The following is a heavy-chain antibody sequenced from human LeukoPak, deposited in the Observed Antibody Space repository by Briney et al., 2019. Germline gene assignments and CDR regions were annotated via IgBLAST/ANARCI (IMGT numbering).Heavy chain of an antibody. CDR1: GFTFSSYG. V-gene: IGHV3-15*01. Sequence: PGRSLRLSCAASGFTFSSYGMHWVRQAPGKGLEWVGRIKSKTDGGTTDYAAPVKGRFTISRDDSKNTLYLQMNSLKTEDTAVYYCTTDYIAAAGDYFDYWGQGTLVTVSS. CDR2: IKSKTDGGTT. J-gene: IGHJ4*02. CDR3: TTDYIAAAGDYFDY. D-gene: IGHD6-13*01.